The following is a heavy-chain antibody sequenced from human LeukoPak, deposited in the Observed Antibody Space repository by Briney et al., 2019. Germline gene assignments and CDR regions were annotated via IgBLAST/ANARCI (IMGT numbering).Heavy chain of an antibody. J-gene: IGHJ4*02. Sequence: GGSLRLSCAASGFTFDDYGMSWVRQAPGKGLEWVSGISGSGGSTYYADSVNGRFTISRDNSKNTLYLKMNTLRVEDTAVYYCAKDHGALAPNGYWGQGTLVAVSS. V-gene: IGHV3-23*01. CDR1: GFTFDDYG. CDR3: AKDHGALAPNGY. CDR2: ISGSGGST. D-gene: IGHD2-8*01.